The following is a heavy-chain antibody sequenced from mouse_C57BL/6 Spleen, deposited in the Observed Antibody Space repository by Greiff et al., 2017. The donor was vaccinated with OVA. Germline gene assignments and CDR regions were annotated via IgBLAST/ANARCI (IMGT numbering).Heavy chain of an antibody. Sequence: VQVVESGAELARPGASVKLSCKASGYTFTSYGISWVKQRTGQGLEWIGEIYPRSGNTYYNEKFKGKATLTADKSSSTAYMELRSLTSEDSAVYFCARHGPYYFDYWGQGTTLTVSS. J-gene: IGHJ2*01. V-gene: IGHV1-81*01. D-gene: IGHD1-2*01. CDR2: IYPRSGNT. CDR3: ARHGPYYFDY. CDR1: GYTFTSYG.